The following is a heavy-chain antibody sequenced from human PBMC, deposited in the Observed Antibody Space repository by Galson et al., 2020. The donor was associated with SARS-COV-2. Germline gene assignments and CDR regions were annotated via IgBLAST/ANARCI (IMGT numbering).Heavy chain of an antibody. D-gene: IGHD3-10*01. CDR2: NSAYDDST. J-gene: IGHJ5*01. CDR3: ARVTFAVRGFKECDS. V-gene: IGHV1-18*01. Sequence: ASVTVSCQASGYTFTNYGITWVRQAPGQGLEWVGWNSAYDDSTNSAHNFQDRVTMTTDTSTNTAKLELRNLRADDPAFYYCARVTFAVRGFKECDSWGQGTLVTVSS. CDR1: GYTFTNYG.